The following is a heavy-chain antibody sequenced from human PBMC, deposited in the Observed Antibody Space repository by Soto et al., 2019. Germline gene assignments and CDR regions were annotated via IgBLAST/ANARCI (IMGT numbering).Heavy chain of an antibody. Sequence: QVQLVQSGAEVKKPGSSVKVSCKASGGTFSSYAISWVRQAPGQGLEWMGGIIPIFGTANYAQKFQGRVTITAGESTSTAYMELGSLRSEDTAVYYCAREIIGSGWYFSYYYGMDVWGQGTTVTVSS. V-gene: IGHV1-69*12. D-gene: IGHD6-19*01. CDR1: GGTFSSYA. CDR2: IIPIFGTA. CDR3: AREIIGSGWYFSYYYGMDV. J-gene: IGHJ6*02.